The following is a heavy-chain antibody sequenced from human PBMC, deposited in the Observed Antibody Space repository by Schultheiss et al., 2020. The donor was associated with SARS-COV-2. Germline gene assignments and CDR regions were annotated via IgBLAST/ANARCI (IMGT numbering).Heavy chain of an antibody. Sequence: SETLSLTCAVSGGSISSSNWWSWVRQPPGKGLEWIGYIYYSGSTYYNPSLKSRVTISVDTSKNQFSLKLSSVTAADTAVYYCAREAGGSSSGLGWFDPWGQGTLVTVSS. CDR2: IYYSGST. V-gene: IGHV4-4*02. J-gene: IGHJ5*02. CDR1: GGSISSSNW. CDR3: AREAGGSSSGLGWFDP. D-gene: IGHD6-6*01.